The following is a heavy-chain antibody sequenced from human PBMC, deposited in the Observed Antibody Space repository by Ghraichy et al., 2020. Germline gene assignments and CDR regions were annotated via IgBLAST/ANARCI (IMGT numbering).Heavy chain of an antibody. V-gene: IGHV2-5*01. Sequence: SGPTLVKPTQTLTLTCTFSGFSLSTSGVGVGWIRQPPGKALEWLALIYWNDDKRYSPSLKSRLTITKDTSKNQVVLTMTNMDPVDTATYYCAHHLVMITFGGVIGVLEYWCQRTLVTVSS. CDR2: IYWNDDK. CDR1: GFSLSTSGVG. J-gene: IGHJ4*02. D-gene: IGHD3-16*02. CDR3: AHHLVMITFGGVIGVLEY.